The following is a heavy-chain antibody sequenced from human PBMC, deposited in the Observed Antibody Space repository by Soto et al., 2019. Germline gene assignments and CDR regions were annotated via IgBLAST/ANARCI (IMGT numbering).Heavy chain of an antibody. CDR3: AKGGSYYYDSSGYYAN. Sequence: PGGSLRLSCAASGFTFTSYAMSWVRQAPGKGLEWVSAISGSGGSSYYADSVKGRFTISRDNSKNTLFLQMNSLRAEDTAIYHCAKGGSYYYDSSGYYANWGQGTLVTVSS. J-gene: IGHJ4*02. CDR1: GFTFTSYA. D-gene: IGHD3-22*01. V-gene: IGHV3-23*01. CDR2: ISGSGGSS.